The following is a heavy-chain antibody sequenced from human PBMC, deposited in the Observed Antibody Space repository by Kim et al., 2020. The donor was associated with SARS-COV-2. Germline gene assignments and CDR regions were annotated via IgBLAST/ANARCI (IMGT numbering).Heavy chain of an antibody. D-gene: IGHD3-10*01. V-gene: IGHV3-9*01. CDR2: ISWNSGSI. CDR1: GFTFDDYA. CDR3: AKGPITMVQGVDLGEFDY. J-gene: IGHJ4*02. Sequence: GGSLRLSCAASGFTFDDYAMHWVRQAPGKGLEWVSGISWNSGSIGYADSVKGRFTISRDNAKNSLYLQMNSLRAEDTALYYCAKGPITMVQGVDLGEFDYWGQGTLVTVSS.